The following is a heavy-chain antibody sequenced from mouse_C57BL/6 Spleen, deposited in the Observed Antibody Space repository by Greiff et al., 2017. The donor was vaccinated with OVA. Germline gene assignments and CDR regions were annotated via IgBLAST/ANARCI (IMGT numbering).Heavy chain of an antibody. CDR3: ATLYYDYDVDYYAMDY. Sequence: VKLMESGPGLVQPSQSLSITCTVSGFSLTSYGVHWVRQSPGKGLEWLGVIWSGGSTDYNAAFISRLSISKDNSKSQVFFKMNSLQADDTAIYYCATLYYDYDVDYYAMDYWGQGTSVTVSS. CDR1: GFSLTSYG. V-gene: IGHV2-2*01. D-gene: IGHD2-4*01. CDR2: IWSGGST. J-gene: IGHJ4*01.